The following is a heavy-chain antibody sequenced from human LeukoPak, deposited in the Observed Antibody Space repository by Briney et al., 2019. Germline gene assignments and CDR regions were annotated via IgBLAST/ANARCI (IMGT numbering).Heavy chain of an antibody. CDR1: GYTFTGYY. D-gene: IGHD3-3*01. Sequence: ASVKVSCKASGYTFTGYYMHWVRQAPGQGLEWMGWINPNSGGTNYAQKLQGRVTMTTDTSTSTAYMELRSLRSDDTAVYYCARVEVPVLRFLEWSTPDNWFDPWGQGTLVTVSS. J-gene: IGHJ5*02. CDR2: INPNSGGT. V-gene: IGHV1-2*02. CDR3: ARVEVPVLRFLEWSTPDNWFDP.